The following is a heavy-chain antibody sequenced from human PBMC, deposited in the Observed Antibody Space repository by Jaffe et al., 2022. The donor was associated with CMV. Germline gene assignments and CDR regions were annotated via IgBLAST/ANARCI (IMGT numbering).Heavy chain of an antibody. Sequence: EVQLVESGGGLVKPGGSLRVSCEASGFIFSNAWMNWVRQAPGKGLEWVGRIKRKSDGGTTDYGAPVKGRFTVSRDDSKSMLYLQMNSLKTEDTAVYYCTTLDSSGYYSVDYWGRGTLVIVSS. CDR3: TTLDSSGYYSVDY. D-gene: IGHD3-22*01. CDR1: GFIFSNAW. V-gene: IGHV3-15*01. J-gene: IGHJ4*02. CDR2: IKRKSDGGTT.